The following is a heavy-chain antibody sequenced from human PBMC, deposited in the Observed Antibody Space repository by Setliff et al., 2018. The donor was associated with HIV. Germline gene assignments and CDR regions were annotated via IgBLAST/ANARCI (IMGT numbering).Heavy chain of an antibody. J-gene: IGHJ2*01. Sequence: SETLSLTCSVSGGSISNFYRSWIRQPPGKGLEWVGHIYSTGDTNYNPSLKSRVTLSADTSKNQLSLSLTSVTAADTAVYYCARSALWFGEADWYFDLWGRGTLVTVSS. D-gene: IGHD3-10*01. CDR1: GGSISNFY. CDR2: IYSTGDT. CDR3: ARSALWFGEADWYFDL. V-gene: IGHV4-4*07.